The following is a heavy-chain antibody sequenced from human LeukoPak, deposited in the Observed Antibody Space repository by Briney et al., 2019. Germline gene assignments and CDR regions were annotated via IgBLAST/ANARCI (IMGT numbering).Heavy chain of an antibody. J-gene: IGHJ4*02. CDR1: GGSISSYY. CDR3: ARVTGYMIEDYFDY. D-gene: IGHD3-22*01. V-gene: IGHV4-59*01. Sequence: NPSETLSLTCTVSGGSISSYYWSWLRQPPGKGLEWIGYIYYSGSTNYNPSLKSRVTISVKTSKNQFSLKLSSVTAADTAVYYCARVTGYMIEDYFDYWGQGTLVTVSS. CDR2: IYYSGST.